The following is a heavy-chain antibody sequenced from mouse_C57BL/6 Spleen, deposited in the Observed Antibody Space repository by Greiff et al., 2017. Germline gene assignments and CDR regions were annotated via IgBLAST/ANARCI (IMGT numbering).Heavy chain of an antibody. J-gene: IGHJ2*01. D-gene: IGHD1-1*01. Sequence: QVQLKQSGAELVRPGTSVKVSCKASGYAFTNYLIEWVKQRPGQGLEWIGVINPGSGGTNYNEKFKGKATLTAYKSSSTAYMQLSSLTSEDSAVYFCARCGSGYYFDYWGQGTTLTVSS. CDR3: ARCGSGYYFDY. CDR2: INPGSGGT. CDR1: GYAFTNYL. V-gene: IGHV1-54*01.